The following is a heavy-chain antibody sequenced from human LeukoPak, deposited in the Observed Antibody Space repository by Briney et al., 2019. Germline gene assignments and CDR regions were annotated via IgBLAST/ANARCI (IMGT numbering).Heavy chain of an antibody. CDR1: GFTFSSYW. CDR2: IKQDGSEK. J-gene: IGHJ6*04. V-gene: IGHV3-7*03. Sequence: GGSLRLSCAASGFTFSSYWMSWVRQAPGKGLEWVANIKQDGSEKYYVDSVKGRFTISRDNAKNSLYLQMNSLRAGDTAVYYCARVSYYPYYYYYYGMDVWGKGTTVTVSS. CDR3: ARVSYYPYYYYYYGMDV. D-gene: IGHD3-10*01.